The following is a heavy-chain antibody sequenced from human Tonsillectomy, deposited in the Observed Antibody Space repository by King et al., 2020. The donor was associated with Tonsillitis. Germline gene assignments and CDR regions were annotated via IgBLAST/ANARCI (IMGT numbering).Heavy chain of an antibody. CDR1: GGSISSYY. CDR3: ARSFYYDSSVDY. D-gene: IGHD3-22*01. V-gene: IGHV4-59*08. J-gene: IGHJ4*02. Sequence: MQLQESGPGLVKPSETLSLTCTVSGGSISSYYWSWSRQPPGKGLEWIGYIYYSGSTNYNPSLKSRVTISVDTSKNQFSLTLSSVTAADTAVYYCARSFYYDSSVDYWGQGTLVTVSS. CDR2: IYYSGST.